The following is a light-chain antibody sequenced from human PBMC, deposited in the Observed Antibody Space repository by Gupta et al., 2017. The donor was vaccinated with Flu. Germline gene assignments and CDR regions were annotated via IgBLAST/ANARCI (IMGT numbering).Light chain of an antibody. CDR1: KLGDKY. CDR3: QAWDSNTLYV. Sequence: SYELTQPPSVSVSPGQTASITCSGDKLGDKYASWYQQKPGQSPVLVIYQDNKRPSGIPARFSGSNSGNTATLTISGTQAMDEADYYCQAWDSNTLYVFGTGTKVTVL. CDR2: QDN. J-gene: IGLJ1*01. V-gene: IGLV3-1*01.